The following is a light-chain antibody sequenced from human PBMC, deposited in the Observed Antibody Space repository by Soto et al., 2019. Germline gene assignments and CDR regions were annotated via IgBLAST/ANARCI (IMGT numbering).Light chain of an antibody. CDR1: QAINNA. CDR2: DAT. V-gene: IGKV1D-13*01. Sequence: AVQLTQSPSSLSAVVGDRVAITCRASQAINNALAWYQQKPGQPPTLLIYDATNLESGVPSRFRSIGSGTDFTLTISSLQPEDFAIYYCQKLRDSPVTFGDGTKVEI. CDR3: QKLRDSPVT. J-gene: IGKJ4*01.